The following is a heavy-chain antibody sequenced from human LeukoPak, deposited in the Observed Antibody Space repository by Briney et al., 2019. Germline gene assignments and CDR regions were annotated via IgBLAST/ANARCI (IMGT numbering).Heavy chain of an antibody. J-gene: IGHJ5*02. CDR3: ARDSIYDSTGHTP. D-gene: IGHD3-22*01. V-gene: IGHV4-59*01. CDR2: IYYSGST. Sequence: PSETLSLTCTVSGGSISSYYWSWIRQPPGKGLEWIGYIYYSGSTNYNPSLKSRVTISVDTSKNQFSLKLSSVTAADTAVYFCARDSIYDSTGHTPWGQGYLVTVSS. CDR1: GGSISSYY.